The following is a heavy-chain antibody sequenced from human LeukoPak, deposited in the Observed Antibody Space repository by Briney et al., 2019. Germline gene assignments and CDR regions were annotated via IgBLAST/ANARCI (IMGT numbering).Heavy chain of an antibody. CDR3: AKGKKMTVAGLFDY. CDR1: GFTFSSCA. D-gene: IGHD6-19*01. V-gene: IGHV3-23*01. Sequence: GGSLRLSCAASGFTFSSCAMSWVRQAPGKGLEWVSAISGSGGSTYYADSVKGRFTISRDNAKNSLYLQMNSLRADDTALYYCAKGKKMTVAGLFDYWGQGTPVTVSS. CDR2: ISGSGGST. J-gene: IGHJ4*02.